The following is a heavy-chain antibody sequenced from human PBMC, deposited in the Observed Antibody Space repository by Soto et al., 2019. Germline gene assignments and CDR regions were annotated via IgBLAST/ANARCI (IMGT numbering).Heavy chain of an antibody. D-gene: IGHD3-22*01. CDR3: ARDLIVDGPDNYAMDV. V-gene: IGHV3-30*03. Sequence: PGGSLRLSCAASGFTFSSYGMHWVRQSPGKRLEWVAVISYDGSNKYYADSVKGRFTISRDNSKNTLYLQLNRLTSDDSAVYYCARDLIVDGPDNYAMDVWGQGTTVTISS. J-gene: IGHJ6*02. CDR1: GFTFSSYG. CDR2: ISYDGSNK.